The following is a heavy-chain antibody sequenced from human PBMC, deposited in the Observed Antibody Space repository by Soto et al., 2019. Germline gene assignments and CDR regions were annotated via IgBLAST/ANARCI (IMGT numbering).Heavy chain of an antibody. CDR1: GYTFTNYW. V-gene: IGHV5-51*01. Sequence: PGESLKISCKGSGYTFTNYWIGWVRQMPGKGLGWMAIIYPGDSDTKYNPSFQGQVTISADKSITTTYLQWSSLKASDTAIYYCAASIFYYGLDVWGQGTTVTVS. J-gene: IGHJ6*02. CDR3: AASIFYYGLDV. CDR2: IYPGDSDT.